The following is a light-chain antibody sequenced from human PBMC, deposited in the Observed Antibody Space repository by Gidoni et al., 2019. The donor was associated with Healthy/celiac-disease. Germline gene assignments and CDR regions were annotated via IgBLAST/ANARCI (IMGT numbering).Light chain of an antibody. CDR3: TSYTSSSPVV. CDR2: DGS. Sequence: QSALTQPASVSGSPGQSITISCTGTSSDVGGYNYVPWYQPHPGKPPKLMIYDGSNRPSGVSNRFSGSKSGNTASLTISGLQAEDEADYYCTSYTSSSPVVFGGGTKLTVL. J-gene: IGLJ2*01. CDR1: SSDVGGYNY. V-gene: IGLV2-14*01.